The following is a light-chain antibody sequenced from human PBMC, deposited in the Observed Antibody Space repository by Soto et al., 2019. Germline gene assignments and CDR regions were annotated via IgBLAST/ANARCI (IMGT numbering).Light chain of an antibody. CDR2: GVS. CDR3: LHYGTSSWT. V-gene: IGKV3-20*01. Sequence: IVLTQSSGTLSLSPGERATLSCRASQSVSSNYLAWYQQKSGQAPRLLIYGVSSRATGIPDRFSGSGSGTDFTLTISRLEPEDFAVFYCLHYGTSSWTFGQGTKVEIK. J-gene: IGKJ1*01. CDR1: QSVSSNY.